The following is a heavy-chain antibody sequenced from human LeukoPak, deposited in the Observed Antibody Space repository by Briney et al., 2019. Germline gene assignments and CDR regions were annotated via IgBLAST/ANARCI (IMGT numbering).Heavy chain of an antibody. D-gene: IGHD3-3*01. Sequence: PSETLSLTCAVYGGSFSGYYWSWIRQPPGKGLEWIGEINHSGSTNYNPSLKSRVTISVDTSKNLFSLKLSSVTAADTAVYYCASRIRFLEWLSPLGAFDIWGQGTMVTVSS. CDR2: INHSGST. CDR3: ASRIRFLEWLSPLGAFDI. CDR1: GGSFSGYY. J-gene: IGHJ3*02. V-gene: IGHV4-34*01.